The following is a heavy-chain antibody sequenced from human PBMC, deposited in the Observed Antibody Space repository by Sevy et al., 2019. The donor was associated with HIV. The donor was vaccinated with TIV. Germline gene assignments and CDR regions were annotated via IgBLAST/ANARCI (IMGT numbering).Heavy chain of an antibody. V-gene: IGHV4-4*02. J-gene: IGHJ4*02. CDR2: VYRTGNT. Sequence: SETLSLTCAVSGDSISNNNWWSWVRQPPGKGLEWIGEVYRTGNTNYNPSLKSRVTISLDKSRNQFSLNLSSVTAADTAVYYCARDPGSCSGGVCSYYFDFWGQGTLVTVSS. CDR3: ARDPGSCSGGVCSYYFDF. CDR1: GDSISNNNW. D-gene: IGHD2-8*02.